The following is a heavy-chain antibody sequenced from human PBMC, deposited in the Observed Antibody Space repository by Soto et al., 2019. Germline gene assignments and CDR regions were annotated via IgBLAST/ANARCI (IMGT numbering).Heavy chain of an antibody. CDR1: GGSISSGGYY. Sequence: SETLSLTCTVSGGSISSGGYYWSWIRQHPGKGLEWIGYIYYSGSTYYNPSLKSRVTISVDTSKNQFSLKLSSVTAADTAVYYCARDRIKIFGGVYGMDVWGQGTTVTVSS. J-gene: IGHJ6*02. CDR3: ARDRIKIFGGVYGMDV. V-gene: IGHV4-31*03. CDR2: IYYSGST. D-gene: IGHD3-3*01.